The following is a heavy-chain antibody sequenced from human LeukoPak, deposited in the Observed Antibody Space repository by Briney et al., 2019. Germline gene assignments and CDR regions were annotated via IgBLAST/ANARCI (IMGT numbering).Heavy chain of an antibody. Sequence: ASVKVSCKASGYTFTSYYMHWVRQAPGQGLEWMGIINPSGGSTSYAQKFQGRVTMTRDTSISTAYMELSRLRSDDTAVYYCARAQMQLWSRQPFDYWGQGTLVTVSS. V-gene: IGHV1-46*01. CDR1: GYTFTSYY. D-gene: IGHD5-18*01. CDR2: INPSGGST. CDR3: ARAQMQLWSRQPFDY. J-gene: IGHJ4*02.